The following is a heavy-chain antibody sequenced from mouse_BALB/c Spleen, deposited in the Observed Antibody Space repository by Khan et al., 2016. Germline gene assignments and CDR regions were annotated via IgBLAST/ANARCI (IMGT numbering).Heavy chain of an antibody. CDR2: IYPGGGNT. D-gene: IGHD3-3*01. Sequence: QVQLQQSGPELVKPGASVKISCKASGYIFTDYYINWVKQKPGQGLEWIGWIYPGGGNTKYNEKFKGKATLTVDTSSSTAYMQLRSLTSEDTAVYCCGRGRGRGMDYWGQGTSVTVSS. CDR1: GYIFTDYY. CDR3: GRGRGRGMDY. J-gene: IGHJ4*01. V-gene: IGHV1-84*02.